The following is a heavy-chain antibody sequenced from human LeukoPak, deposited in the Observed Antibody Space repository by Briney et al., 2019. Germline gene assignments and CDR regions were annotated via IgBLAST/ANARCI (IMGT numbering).Heavy chain of an antibody. CDR3: ARSGEASVLNWFDP. J-gene: IGHJ5*02. Sequence: SVKVSCKASGGTLSSYAISWVGQAPGQGLEWMGGIIPIFGTVNYAQKFQGRVTITTDEPTSTAYMELSSLRSEDTAIYYCARSGEASVLNWFDPWGQGTLVTVSS. CDR2: IIPIFGTV. CDR1: GGTLSSYA. V-gene: IGHV1-69*05. D-gene: IGHD3-10*01.